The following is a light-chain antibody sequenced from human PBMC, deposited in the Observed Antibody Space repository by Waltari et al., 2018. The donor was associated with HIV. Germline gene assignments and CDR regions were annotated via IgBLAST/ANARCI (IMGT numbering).Light chain of an antibody. CDR2: ENN. V-gene: IGLV1-47*01. J-gene: IGLJ2*01. Sequence: QSVLTQPPSASGTPGQRVTISCSGSRSNIGSKYVYWYQQLPGTAPKLLIYENNQRPSGVPDRFSGSKSGTTASLAISGLRSEDEADYHCTAWDDSLSGVVFGGGTKLTVL. CDR1: RSNIGSKY. CDR3: TAWDDSLSGVV.